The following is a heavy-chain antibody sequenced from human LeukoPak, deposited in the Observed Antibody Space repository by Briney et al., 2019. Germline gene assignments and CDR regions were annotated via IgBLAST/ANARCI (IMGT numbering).Heavy chain of an antibody. CDR3: ARSGYSSGWSFDY. Sequence: PSETLSPTCAVYGGSFSGYYWSWIRQPPGKGLEWIGEINHSGSTNYNPSLKSRVTISVDTSKNQFSLKLSSVTAADTAVYYCARSGYSSGWSFDYWGQGTLVTVSS. J-gene: IGHJ4*02. D-gene: IGHD6-19*01. V-gene: IGHV4-34*01. CDR2: INHSGST. CDR1: GGSFSGYY.